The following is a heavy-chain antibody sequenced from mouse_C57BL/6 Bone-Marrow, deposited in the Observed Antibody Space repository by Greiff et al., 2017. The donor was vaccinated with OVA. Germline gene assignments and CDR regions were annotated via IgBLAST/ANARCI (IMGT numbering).Heavy chain of an antibody. V-gene: IGHV1-81*01. Sequence: VQLQQSGAELARPGASVKLSCKASGYTFTSYGISWVKQRTGQGLEWIGEIYPRSGNTYYNEKFKGKATLTADKSSSTAYMELRSLTSEDSAVYFCARGYRGDVAYWGQGTLVTVSA. J-gene: IGHJ3*01. CDR3: ARGYRGDVAY. CDR2: IYPRSGNT. D-gene: IGHD2-14*01. CDR1: GYTFTSYG.